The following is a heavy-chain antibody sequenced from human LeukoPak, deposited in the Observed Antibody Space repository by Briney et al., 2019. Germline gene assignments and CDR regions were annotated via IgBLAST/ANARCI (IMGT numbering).Heavy chain of an antibody. CDR3: LPIFGEVTVR. J-gene: IGHJ4*02. CDR1: GVTFSNAW. D-gene: IGHD3-3*01. Sequence: GGSLRLSCAASGVTFSNAWMSWVRQAPGKGLEWVGRIKSKTDGGTTDYAAPVKGTFTIARDECKTYMYLHMHSPKTAATAVSYCLPIFGEVTVRWGQRTLVTVSS. CDR2: IKSKTDGGTT. V-gene: IGHV3-15*01.